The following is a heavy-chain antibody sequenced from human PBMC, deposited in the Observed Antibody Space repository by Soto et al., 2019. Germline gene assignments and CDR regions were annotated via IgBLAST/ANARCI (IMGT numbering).Heavy chain of an antibody. V-gene: IGHV1-18*01. CDR2: INTHNGNT. Sequence: QVQLEQSAPEVKKPGASVKVSCKASGYTFTTYGISWVRQAPGQGLEWLGWINTHNGNTNYAQNLQGRVNMTADTATSTAYMELRSLRSDDTAIYYCTREGSAPYYYYGMDAWGQGTTVTVSS. D-gene: IGHD3-10*01. CDR1: GYTFTTYG. CDR3: TREGSAPYYYYGMDA. J-gene: IGHJ6*02.